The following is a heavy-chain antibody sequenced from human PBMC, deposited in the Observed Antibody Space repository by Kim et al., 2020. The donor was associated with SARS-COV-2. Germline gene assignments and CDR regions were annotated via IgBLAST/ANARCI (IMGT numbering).Heavy chain of an antibody. CDR1: GGPITNYY. V-gene: IGHV4-4*09. CDR2: IYDSESD. Sequence: SETLSLTCTVSGGPITNYYWSWIRQPPGKRLEWIGYIYDSESDTYNPSFKSRVTMSVESPKNQFPLRLTSVTAADSAMYYCARSGYYYKSEFDYWGQG. J-gene: IGHJ4*02. CDR3: ARSGYYYKSEFDY. D-gene: IGHD1-26*01.